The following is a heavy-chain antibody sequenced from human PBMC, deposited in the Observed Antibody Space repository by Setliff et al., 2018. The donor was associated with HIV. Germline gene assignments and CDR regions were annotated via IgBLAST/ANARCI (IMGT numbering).Heavy chain of an antibody. Sequence: SVKVSCKASGYTFTNYFVHWVRQAPGQGLEWMGGIIPVFGTTNYAQKFQGRVTITADESTSTAYMELSSLRSEDTAVYYCARGGVYYYDSSGWSMDYWGQGTLVTVSS. CDR3: ARGGVYYYDSSGWSMDY. J-gene: IGHJ4*02. CDR1: GYTFTNYF. D-gene: IGHD3-22*01. CDR2: IIPVFGTT. V-gene: IGHV1-69*13.